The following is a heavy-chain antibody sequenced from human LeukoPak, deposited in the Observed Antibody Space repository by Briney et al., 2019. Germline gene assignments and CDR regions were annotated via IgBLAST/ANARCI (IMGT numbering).Heavy chain of an antibody. J-gene: IGHJ4*02. CDR1: GGTFSSYA. CDR3: ARDLGGGYNR. CDR2: IIPILGIA. D-gene: IGHD5-24*01. Sequence: SVKVSCKASGGTFSSYAISWVRQAPGQGLEWMGRIIPILGIANYAQKLQGRVTMTTDTSTSTAYMELRSLRSDDTAVYYCARDLGGGYNRWGQGTLVTVSS. V-gene: IGHV1-69*04.